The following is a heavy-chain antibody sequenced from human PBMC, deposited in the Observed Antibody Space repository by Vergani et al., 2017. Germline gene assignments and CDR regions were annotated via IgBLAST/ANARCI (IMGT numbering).Heavy chain of an antibody. V-gene: IGHV3-7*01. D-gene: IGHD2-8*01. CDR1: GFTFSPYA. Sequence: EVQLLESGGGLVQPGGPLRLLCEASGFTFSPYAMTWVPQAPGKGLGGVANINVDGTEKSYVNSVKGRFTVSRDIAKNLVYLQMKSLRVDDTAVYHCARDRRYCNNKTCLPANSFDHWGQGTLVSVSS. CDR2: INVDGTEK. CDR3: ARDRRYCNNKTCLPANSFDH. J-gene: IGHJ4*02.